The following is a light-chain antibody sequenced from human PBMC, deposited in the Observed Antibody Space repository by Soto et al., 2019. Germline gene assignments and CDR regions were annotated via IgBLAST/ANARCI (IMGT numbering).Light chain of an antibody. CDR1: SSDVGGYNY. Sequence: QSALTQPRSVSGSPGQSVTISFTGTSSDVGGYNYVSWYQQHPGKAPKLMIYDVSKRPSGVPDRFSGSKSGNSASLSISGLRAEDEADYYCCSYAGSYDVVFGGGTKVTVL. CDR3: CSYAGSYDVV. CDR2: DVS. J-gene: IGLJ2*01. V-gene: IGLV2-11*01.